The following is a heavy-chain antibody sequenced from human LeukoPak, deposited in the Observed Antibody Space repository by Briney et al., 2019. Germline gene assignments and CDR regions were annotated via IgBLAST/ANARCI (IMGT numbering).Heavy chain of an antibody. CDR2: IYYSGST. J-gene: IGHJ6*03. Sequence: SETLSLTCTVSGGSISSSSYYWGWIRQPPGKGLEWIGSIYYSGSTYYNPSLKSRVTISVDTSKNQFSLKLSSVTAADTAVYYCARATSSYFYYMDVWGKGTTVTISS. CDR3: ARATSSYFYYMDV. D-gene: IGHD5-12*01. CDR1: GGSISSSSYY. V-gene: IGHV4-39*07.